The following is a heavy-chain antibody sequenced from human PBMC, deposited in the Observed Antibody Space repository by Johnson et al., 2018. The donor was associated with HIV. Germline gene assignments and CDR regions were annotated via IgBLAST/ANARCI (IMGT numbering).Heavy chain of an antibody. Sequence: VQLVESGGGVVQPGRALRLSCAASGFTFDDYAMHWVRQAPGQGLEWVSGISWNSGSIGYADSVKGRFTISRDNSKNTLYLQMNSLRAEDTAVYYCAKDQYGQWLAHAFDIWGQGTMVTVSS. CDR1: GFTFDDYA. CDR3: AKDQYGQWLAHAFDI. J-gene: IGHJ3*02. CDR2: ISWNSGSI. D-gene: IGHD6-19*01. V-gene: IGHV3-9*01.